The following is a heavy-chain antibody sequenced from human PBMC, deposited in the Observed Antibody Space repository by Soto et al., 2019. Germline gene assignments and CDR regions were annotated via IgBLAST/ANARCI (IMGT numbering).Heavy chain of an antibody. D-gene: IGHD1-1*01. J-gene: IGHJ4*02. CDR1: GGSVSSYY. CDR3: ARRYGYSFDY. Sequence: SETLSLTCTVSGGSVSSYYWSWIRQPPGKGLEWIGYIYYSGSTNYNPSLKSRVTISVDTSKNQFSLKLSSVTAADTALYYCARRYGYSFDYWGQGTLVTVSS. V-gene: IGHV4-59*08. CDR2: IYYSGST.